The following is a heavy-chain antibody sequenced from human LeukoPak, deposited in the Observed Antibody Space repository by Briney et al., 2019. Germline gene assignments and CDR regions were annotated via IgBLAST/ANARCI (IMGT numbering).Heavy chain of an antibody. J-gene: IGHJ5*02. CDR2: IYYSGST. Sequence: PSETLSLTCTVDGGSISSGGYYWSWNRQHPGKGLEWIGYIYYSGSTYYNPSLKSRVTIALDTSKNQFSLKLSSVTAADTAVYYCARRSEELEPIDPWGQGTLVTVSS. CDR3: ARRSEELEPIDP. D-gene: IGHD1-1*01. V-gene: IGHV4-31*03. CDR1: GGSISSGGYY.